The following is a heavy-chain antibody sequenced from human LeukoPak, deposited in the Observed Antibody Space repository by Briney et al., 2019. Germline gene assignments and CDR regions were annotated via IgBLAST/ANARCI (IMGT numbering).Heavy chain of an antibody. J-gene: IGHJ4*02. CDR1: GFTFSSYA. CDR3: AKTPVSVVAMGLFDY. D-gene: IGHD3-22*01. V-gene: IGHV3-23*01. Sequence: GASLRLSCAASGFTFSSYAMSWVRQAPGKGLEWVSAISGSCGSTYYADSVKGRFTISRDNSKNTLYLQMNSLRAEDTAVYYCAKTPVSVVAMGLFDYWGQGTLVTVSS. CDR2: ISGSCGST.